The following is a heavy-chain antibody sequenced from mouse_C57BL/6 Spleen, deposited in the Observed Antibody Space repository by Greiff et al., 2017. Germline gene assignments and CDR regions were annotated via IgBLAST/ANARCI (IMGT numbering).Heavy chain of an antibody. CDR1: DSEVFPIAY. CDR2: ILPSIGRT. Sequence: VQLQQSGSELRSPGSSVKLSCKDFDSEVFPIAYMSWVRQKPGHGFEWIGGILPSIGRTIYGAKFEDKATLDADTLSNTAYLELNSLTSEDSAIYYCARQGVYYDSPYAMDYWGQGTSVTVSS. J-gene: IGHJ4*01. V-gene: IGHV15-2*01. D-gene: IGHD2-4*01. CDR3: ARQGVYYDSPYAMDY.